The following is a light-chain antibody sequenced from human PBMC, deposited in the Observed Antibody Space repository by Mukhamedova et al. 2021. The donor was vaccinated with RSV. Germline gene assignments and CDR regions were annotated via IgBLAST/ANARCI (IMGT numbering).Light chain of an antibody. V-gene: IGKV3-15*01. CDR1: QSVSSN. Sequence: GERATLSCRASQSVSSNSAWYQQKPGQAPRLLIYGASTRATGIPARFSGSGSGTEFTLTISSMQSEDFAVYYCQQYNNWPPELTFG. J-gene: IGKJ3*01. CDR3: QQYNNWPPELT. CDR2: GAS.